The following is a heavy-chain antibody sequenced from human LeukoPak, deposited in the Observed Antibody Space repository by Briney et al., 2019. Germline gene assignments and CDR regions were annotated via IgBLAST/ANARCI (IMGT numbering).Heavy chain of an antibody. CDR1: GFSFSGSA. Sequence: GGSLRLSCAASGFSFSGSAIHWVRQASGKGLEWLGRIRSKTNNYATAYGASVNDRFTISRDDSKNTAYLQMNSLKTEDTAVYYCTTEGWLHTGLEYWGQGTLVTVSS. D-gene: IGHD3-3*01. J-gene: IGHJ4*02. CDR2: IRSKTNNYAT. CDR3: TTEGWLHTGLEY. V-gene: IGHV3-73*01.